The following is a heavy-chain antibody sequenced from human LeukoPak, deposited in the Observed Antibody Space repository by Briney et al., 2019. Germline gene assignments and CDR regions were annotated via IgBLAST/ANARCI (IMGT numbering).Heavy chain of an antibody. V-gene: IGHV4-59*01. J-gene: IGHJ4*02. CDR1: GGSINNYY. D-gene: IGHD4-17*01. Sequence: SETLSLTCSVSGGSINNYYWNWIRQPPGKGLEWIGYIYYSGSTNYNPSLESRVTISVDTSKNQFSLKLNSVTAADTAVYYCARAGYHGDYGHFDYWGQGTLVTVSS. CDR2: IYYSGST. CDR3: ARAGYHGDYGHFDY.